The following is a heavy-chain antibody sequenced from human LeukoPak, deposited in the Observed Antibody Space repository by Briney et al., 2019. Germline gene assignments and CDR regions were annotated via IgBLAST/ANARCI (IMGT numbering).Heavy chain of an antibody. Sequence: SETLSLTCAVYGGSFSGYYWSWLRQPPGKGLEWIGEINHSGSTNYNPSLKSRVTISVDTSKNQFSLKLSSVTAADTAVYYCARGTWSRGYYYYMDVWGKGTTVTVSS. CDR1: GGSFSGYY. CDR2: INHSGST. D-gene: IGHD2-8*02. V-gene: IGHV4-34*01. J-gene: IGHJ6*03. CDR3: ARGTWSRGYYYYMDV.